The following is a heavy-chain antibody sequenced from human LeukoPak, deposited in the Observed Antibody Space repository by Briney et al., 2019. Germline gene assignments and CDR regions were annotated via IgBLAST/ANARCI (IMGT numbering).Heavy chain of an antibody. V-gene: IGHV3-23*01. J-gene: IGHJ4*02. Sequence: GGSLRLSCAASGFTFSSYAMSWVRQAPGKGLEWVSAISGSGGSTYYADSVKGRFTISRDNSKNTLYLQMNSLRAEDTAVYYCAEPPRALYYFDYWGQGTLVTVSS. CDR1: GFTFSSYA. D-gene: IGHD3-16*01. CDR3: AEPPRALYYFDY. CDR2: ISGSGGST.